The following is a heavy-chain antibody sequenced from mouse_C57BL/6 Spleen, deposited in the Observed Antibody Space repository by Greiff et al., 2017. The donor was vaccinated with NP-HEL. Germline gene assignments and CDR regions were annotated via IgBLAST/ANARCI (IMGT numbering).Heavy chain of an antibody. D-gene: IGHD1-1*01. CDR2: FYPGSGSI. CDR1: GYTFTEYT. Sequence: VQLQQSGAELVKPGASVKLSCKASGYTFTEYTIHWVKQRSGQGLEWIGWFYPGSGSIKYNEKFKDKATLTADKSSSTVYMELSRLTSEDSAVYFWARHEARGSSDCWYFDVWGTGTTVTVSS. CDR3: ARHEARGSSDCWYFDV. J-gene: IGHJ1*03. V-gene: IGHV1-62-2*01.